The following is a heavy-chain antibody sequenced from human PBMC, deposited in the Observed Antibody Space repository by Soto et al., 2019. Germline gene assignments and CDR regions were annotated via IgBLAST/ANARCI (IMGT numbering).Heavy chain of an antibody. CDR2: IFSDDEK. V-gene: IGHV2-26*01. D-gene: IGHD3-10*01. CDR1: GFSLSDTRMG. Sequence: QVTLKESGPVLVKPTETLTLTCTVSGFSLSDTRMGVTWIRQPPGKAPEWLAHIFSDDEKSFDTSLKSRLTISKDTSKSQVVVTMTNMDPVDTATYYCARIPTLVRGVGSSYYFDYWGQGTLVTVSS. J-gene: IGHJ4*02. CDR3: ARIPTLVRGVGSSYYFDY.